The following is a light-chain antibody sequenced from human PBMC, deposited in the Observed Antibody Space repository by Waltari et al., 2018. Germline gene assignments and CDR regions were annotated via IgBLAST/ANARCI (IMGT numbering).Light chain of an antibody. CDR3: CSYAGSSPSYV. V-gene: IGLV2-23*02. CDR2: EVN. CDR1: SNDVGNYIL. Sequence: QSALTQPASVSGSPGQSITISCTGTSNDVGNYILVSWYQQHPGKAPKLMISEVNKRAAGVSNRFPGSKSGNTASLTISGLQAEDEADYYCCSYAGSSPSYVFGTGTKVTVL. J-gene: IGLJ1*01.